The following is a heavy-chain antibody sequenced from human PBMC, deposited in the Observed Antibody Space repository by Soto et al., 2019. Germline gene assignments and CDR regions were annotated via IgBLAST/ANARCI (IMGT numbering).Heavy chain of an antibody. CDR3: VRDLDGSGSYYTDY. CDR1: GYTFSIYG. Sequence: QIQLVQSGAEVKKLGASVKVSCKASGYTFSIYGINWVRQAPGQGLEWMGWTRPNNGNTKYAQNLQGRVTMTTDTSTSTAYMDLRSLRPDDTAVYYCVRDLDGSGSYYTDYWGQGTLVTVSS. D-gene: IGHD3-10*01. J-gene: IGHJ4*02. CDR2: TRPNNGNT. V-gene: IGHV1-18*01.